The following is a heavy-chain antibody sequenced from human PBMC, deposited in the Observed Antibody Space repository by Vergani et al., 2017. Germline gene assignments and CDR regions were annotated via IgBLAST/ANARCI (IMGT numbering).Heavy chain of an antibody. CDR2: IYPGDSDT. J-gene: IGHJ3*01. D-gene: IGHD3-22*01. V-gene: IGHV5-51*01. CDR3: AGAYYDSSGYHNDAFDV. Sequence: EVQLVQSGAEVKKPGESLRISCKGSGYSFTSYWIGWVRQMPGKGLEWMGIIYPGDSDTRYSPSFQGQVTISADKSISTAYLQWSSLNASDTAMYYCAGAYYDSSGYHNDAFDVGSQGTIVTVSS. CDR1: GYSFTSYW.